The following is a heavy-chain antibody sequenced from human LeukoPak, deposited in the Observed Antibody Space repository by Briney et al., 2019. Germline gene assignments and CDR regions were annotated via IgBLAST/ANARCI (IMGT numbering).Heavy chain of an antibody. D-gene: IGHD6-19*01. V-gene: IGHV4-34*01. Sequence: ASETLSLTCAVCGGSFSGYYWSWIRQPPGKGLEWIGEINHSGSTNYNPSLKSRVTISVDTSKNQFSLKLSSVTAADTAVYYCARGRRVIAVAGTGYFDLWGRGTLVTVSS. J-gene: IGHJ2*01. CDR1: GGSFSGYY. CDR2: INHSGST. CDR3: ARGRRVIAVAGTGYFDL.